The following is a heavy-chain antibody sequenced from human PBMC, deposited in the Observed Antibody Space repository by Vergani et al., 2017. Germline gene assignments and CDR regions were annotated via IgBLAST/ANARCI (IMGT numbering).Heavy chain of an antibody. V-gene: IGHV4-34*01. J-gene: IGHJ4*02. CDR3: ARVYSGSYGAKY. CDR2: INHSGST. CDR1: GGSFSGYY. D-gene: IGHD1-26*01. Sequence: QVQLQQWGAGLLKPSETLSLTCAVYGGSFSGYYWSWIRKPPGKGLEWIGEINHSGSTNYNPSLKSRVTISVDTSKNQFSLKLSSVTAADTAVYYCARVYSGSYGAKYWGQGTLVTVSS.